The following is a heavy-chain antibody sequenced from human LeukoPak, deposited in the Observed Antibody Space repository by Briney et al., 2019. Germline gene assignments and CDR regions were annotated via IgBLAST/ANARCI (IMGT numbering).Heavy chain of an antibody. J-gene: IGHJ3*02. CDR2: IYFTGST. Sequence: SETLSLTCTVSGGSISSYYWSWIRQPPGKGLEWIGYIYFTGSTNYNPSLQSRVTISVDTSKNQFSLKLTSVTAADTAVYYCARHCASGTCAFDIWGQGTMVTVSS. CDR1: GGSISSYY. V-gene: IGHV4-59*08. D-gene: IGHD6-13*01. CDR3: ARHCASGTCAFDI.